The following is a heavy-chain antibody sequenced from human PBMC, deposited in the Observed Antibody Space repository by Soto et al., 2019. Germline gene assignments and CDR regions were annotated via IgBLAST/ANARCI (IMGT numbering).Heavy chain of an antibody. CDR1: GDSINNYY. CDR3: ARGTKYYYQGMDV. Sequence: SETLSLTCTVSGDSINNYYWTWIRQPPGKGLEWIGYIYDSGSTSHIPSLKSRLTISVDTSKNLFSLKLNSVTAADTAIYYCARGTKYYYQGMDVWGQGTTVTVSS. V-gene: IGHV4-59*01. CDR2: IYDSGST. J-gene: IGHJ6*02.